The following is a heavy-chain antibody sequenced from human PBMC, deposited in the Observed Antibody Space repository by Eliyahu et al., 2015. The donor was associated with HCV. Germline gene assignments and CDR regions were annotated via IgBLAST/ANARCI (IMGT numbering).Heavy chain of an antibody. J-gene: IGHJ6*02. CDR1: GFTFGDYA. CDR2: IRSKAYGGTT. V-gene: IGHV3-49*05. D-gene: IGHD1-14*01. Sequence: EVQLVESGGGLVKPGRSLRLSCTXSGFTFGDYAMSWFRQAPGKGLEWXGFIRSKAYGGTTEYAASVKGRFTISRDDSKSIAYLQMNSLKTEDTAVYYCTTFHGTYYYYYGMDVWGQGTTVTVSS. CDR3: TTFHGTYYYYYGMDV.